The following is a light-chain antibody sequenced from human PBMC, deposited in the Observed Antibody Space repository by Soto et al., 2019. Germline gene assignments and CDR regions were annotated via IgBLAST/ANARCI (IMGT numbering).Light chain of an antibody. CDR3: YSYAGSYTFYV. J-gene: IGLJ1*01. CDR2: DVS. V-gene: IGLV2-11*01. Sequence: ALTQPRSVSGSPGQSVTISCTGTSSDVGGYNYVSWYQQHPGKAPKLIIYDVSKRPSGVPDRFSGSKSGNTASLTISGLQAEDEADYYCYSYAGSYTFYVFGTGTKLTVL. CDR1: SSDVGGYNY.